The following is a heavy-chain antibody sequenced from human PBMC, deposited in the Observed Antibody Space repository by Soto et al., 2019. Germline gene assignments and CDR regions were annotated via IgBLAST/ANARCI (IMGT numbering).Heavy chain of an antibody. CDR1: GFTFSSHW. V-gene: IGHV3-74*01. Sequence: EVQLVESGGGSVQPGGSLRLSCAASGFTFSSHWVHWVRQVPGKGLVWLSRINPDGTMTNYADSVKGRFAISRDNAENTVYLHMNSLRVEDSAAYYCARGGLGTFLLDYWGQGTLVSVSS. J-gene: IGHJ4*02. D-gene: IGHD3-16*01. CDR3: ARGGLGTFLLDY. CDR2: INPDGTMT.